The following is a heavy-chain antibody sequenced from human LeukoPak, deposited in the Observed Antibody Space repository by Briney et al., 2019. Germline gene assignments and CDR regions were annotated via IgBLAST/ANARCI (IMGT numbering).Heavy chain of an antibody. CDR3: AKVPFGELLDWFDP. Sequence: PGGSLRLSCAASGFTFSSYAMHWVRQAPGNGLEWVAVISYDGSNKYYADSVKGRFTISRDNSKNTLYLQMNSLRVEDTAVYYCAKVPFGELLDWFDPWGQGVLVTVSS. CDR2: ISYDGSNK. J-gene: IGHJ5*02. D-gene: IGHD3-10*01. CDR1: GFTFSSYA. V-gene: IGHV3-30-3*01.